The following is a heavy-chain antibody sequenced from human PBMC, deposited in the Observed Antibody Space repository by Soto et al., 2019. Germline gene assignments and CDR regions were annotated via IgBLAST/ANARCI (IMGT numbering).Heavy chain of an antibody. CDR1: GFTFSSYG. D-gene: IGHD3-10*01. CDR3: AGDSLGSGSSYSYNMGV. J-gene: IGHJ6*03. CDR2: IWYDGSNK. V-gene: IGHV3-33*01. Sequence: GGSLRLSCAASGFTFSSYGMHWVRQAPGKGLEWVAVIWYDGSNKYYADSVKGRFTISRDNSKNTLYLQMNSLRAEDTAVYYCAGDSLGSGSSYSYNMGVWGKGTRVT.